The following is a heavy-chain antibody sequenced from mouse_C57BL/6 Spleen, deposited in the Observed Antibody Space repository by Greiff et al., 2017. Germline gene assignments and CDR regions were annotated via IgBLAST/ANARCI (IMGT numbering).Heavy chain of an antibody. Sequence: QVQLKQSGPGLVQPSQSLSITCTVSGFSLTSYGVHWVRQSPGKGLEWLGVIWSGGSTDYNTAFISSLSISNDNSESQVFFKMNRLQAYDTAIYYCARKGWSPYAMGYWGQGTSVTVSA. CDR2: IWSGGST. D-gene: IGHD2-3*01. CDR3: ARKGWSPYAMGY. CDR1: GFSLTSYG. J-gene: IGHJ4*01. V-gene: IGHV2-2*01.